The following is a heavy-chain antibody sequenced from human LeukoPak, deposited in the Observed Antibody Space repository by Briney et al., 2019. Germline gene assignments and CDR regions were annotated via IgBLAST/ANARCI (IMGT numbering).Heavy chain of an antibody. Sequence: PSETLSLTCAVYGGSFSGYYWSWIRQPPGKGLEWIGEINHSGSTNYNPSLKSRVTISVDTSKNQFSLKLSSVTAADTAVYYCARQNGRHIIYFDYWGQGTLVTVSS. J-gene: IGHJ4*02. D-gene: IGHD3-10*01. CDR1: GGSFSGYY. CDR3: ARQNGRHIIYFDY. V-gene: IGHV4-34*01. CDR2: INHSGST.